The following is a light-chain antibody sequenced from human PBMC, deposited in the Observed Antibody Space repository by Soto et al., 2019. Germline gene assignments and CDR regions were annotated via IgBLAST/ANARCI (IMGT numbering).Light chain of an antibody. V-gene: IGKV3-15*01. CDR1: QSISSS. J-gene: IGKJ4*01. CDR3: QQYNNWPPLT. CDR2: GAS. Sequence: IVMTQSPATLSVSPGERATLSCRASQSISSSIAWYQQRPGQAPRLLIYGASTRATGIPARFSGSGSGKDFTLTISSLQSEDFAVYYCQQYNNWPPLTFGGGTKVDIK.